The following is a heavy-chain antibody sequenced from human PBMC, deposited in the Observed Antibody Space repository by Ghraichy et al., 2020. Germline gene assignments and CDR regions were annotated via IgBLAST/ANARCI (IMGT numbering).Heavy chain of an antibody. J-gene: IGHJ3*02. Sequence: ASVKVSCKASGYTFTSYAMNWVRQAPGQGLEWMGWINTNTGNPTYAQGFTGRFVFSLDTSVSTAYLQISSLKAEDTAVYYCARDKFWGGPGIQLWLSAFDIWGQGTMVTVSS. CDR3: ARDKFWGGPGIQLWLSAFDI. CDR2: INTNTGNP. CDR1: GYTFTSYA. V-gene: IGHV7-4-1*02. D-gene: IGHD5-18*01.